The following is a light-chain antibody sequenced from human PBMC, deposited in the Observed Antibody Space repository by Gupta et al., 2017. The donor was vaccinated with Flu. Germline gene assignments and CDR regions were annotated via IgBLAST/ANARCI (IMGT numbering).Light chain of an antibody. J-gene: IGKJ4*01. CDR3: QQDKSCPIT. Sequence: PATLFLSAGDRATRSCRANQSVDGKLAWYQQRRGQAPRLLIFGASARVTGVTARFSGSGSGTEFTLTISSLQSEDFAVYYCQQDKSCPITFGGGTKLEI. CDR2: GAS. CDR1: QSVDGK. V-gene: IGKV3-15*01.